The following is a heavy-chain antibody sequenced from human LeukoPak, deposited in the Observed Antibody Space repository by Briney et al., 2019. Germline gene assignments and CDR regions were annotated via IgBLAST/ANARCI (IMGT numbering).Heavy chain of an antibody. CDR3: ARDGKAVAADFDY. J-gene: IGHJ4*02. V-gene: IGHV3-21*04. D-gene: IGHD6-19*01. Sequence: GGSLRLSCAASGFTFSSYEMNWVRQAPGKGLEWVSSISSSSSYIYYADSLKGRFTISRDNAKNSLYLQMNSLRPEDTAVYYCARDGKAVAADFDYWGQGTLVTVSS. CDR2: ISSSSSYI. CDR1: GFTFSSYE.